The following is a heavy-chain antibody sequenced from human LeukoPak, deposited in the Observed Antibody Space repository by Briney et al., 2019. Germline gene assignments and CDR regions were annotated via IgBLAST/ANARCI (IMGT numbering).Heavy chain of an antibody. J-gene: IGHJ4*02. V-gene: IGHV1-69*02. CDR2: IIPILGIA. D-gene: IGHD3-3*01. CDR3: ARVFSGAVTGSLYFDY. Sequence: GSSVKVSCKASGGTFSSYTISWVRQAPGQGLEWMGRIIPILGIANYAQKFQGRVTITADKSTSTAYMELSSLRSEDTAVYYCARVFSGAVTGSLYFDYWGQGTLVTVSS. CDR1: GGTFSSYT.